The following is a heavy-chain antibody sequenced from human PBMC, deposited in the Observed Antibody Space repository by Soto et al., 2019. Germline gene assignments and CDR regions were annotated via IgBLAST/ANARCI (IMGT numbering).Heavy chain of an antibody. D-gene: IGHD1-26*01. Sequence: GGSLRLSCAASGFTFSNAWMSWVRQAPGKGLEWVGRIKSKTDGGTTDYDAPVKGRFTISRDDSKNTLYLQMNSLKTEDTSVYYCPTETKLELPAFDIWGQGTMVTVSS. CDR2: IKSKTDGGTT. V-gene: IGHV3-15*01. CDR1: GFTFSNAW. CDR3: PTETKLELPAFDI. J-gene: IGHJ3*02.